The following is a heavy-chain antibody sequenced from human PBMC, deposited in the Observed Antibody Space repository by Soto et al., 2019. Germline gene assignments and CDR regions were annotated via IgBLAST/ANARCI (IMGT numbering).Heavy chain of an antibody. Sequence: QVQLVESGGGVVQPGRSLKLSCAASEFTFSNYAIHWVRQAPGKGLEWVAVIASDGKDKRYADSVKGRFTISRDNSKNTVYLQMNSLRGEDTAVHYCAKDGAIAAADYFFDYWGQGSLVTVS. CDR1: EFTFSNYA. J-gene: IGHJ4*02. CDR3: AKDGAIAAADYFFDY. V-gene: IGHV3-30*18. CDR2: IASDGKDK. D-gene: IGHD6-13*01.